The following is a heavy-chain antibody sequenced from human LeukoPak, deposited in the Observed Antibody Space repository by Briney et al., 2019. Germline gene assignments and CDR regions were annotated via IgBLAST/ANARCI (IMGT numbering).Heavy chain of an antibody. CDR1: GYSFTSYY. CDR3: ARSHYSRGWEYFDY. CDR2: INPSGGST. J-gene: IGHJ4*02. D-gene: IGHD6-19*01. V-gene: IGHV1-46*01. Sequence: AAGKVSCKASGYSFTSYYVHWVRQAPGEGLEWMGIINPSGGSTIYAQKFQGRVTMTWDMSTRTVYMELSSLRSEDTAVYYCARSHYSRGWEYFDYWGQGTLVTVSS.